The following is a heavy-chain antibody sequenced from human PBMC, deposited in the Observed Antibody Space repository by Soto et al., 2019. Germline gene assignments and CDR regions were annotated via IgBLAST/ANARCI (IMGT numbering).Heavy chain of an antibody. CDR1: GFTFSDYY. D-gene: IGHD3-16*02. Sequence: GGSLRLSCAASGFTFSDYYMSWIRQAPGKGLEWVSYISSSGSTIYYADSVKGRFTISRDNAKNSLYLQMNSLRAEDTAVYYCARDYRRGVIPTKGLPDAFDIWGQGTMVTVSS. CDR2: ISSSGSTI. V-gene: IGHV3-11*01. CDR3: ARDYRRGVIPTKGLPDAFDI. J-gene: IGHJ3*02.